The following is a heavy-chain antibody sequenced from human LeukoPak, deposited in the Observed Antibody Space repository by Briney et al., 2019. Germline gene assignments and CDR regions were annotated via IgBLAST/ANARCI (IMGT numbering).Heavy chain of an antibody. V-gene: IGHV4-4*07. D-gene: IGHD3-9*01. Sequence: SETLSLTCTVSGDSISSYYWSWIRQPAGKGLEWMGRFYISGSSNYNPSLKGRVTISVDTSKNQFSLRLTSVTAADTAVYYCARVDGDAFHIWGQGTMVTVSS. CDR1: GDSISSYY. J-gene: IGHJ3*02. CDR3: ARVDGDAFHI. CDR2: FYISGSS.